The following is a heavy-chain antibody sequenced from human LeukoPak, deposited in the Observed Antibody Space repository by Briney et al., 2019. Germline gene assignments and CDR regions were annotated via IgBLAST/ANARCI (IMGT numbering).Heavy chain of an antibody. V-gene: IGHV4-34*01. CDR2: INHSGST. Sequence: SETLSLTCAVYGGSFSGYYWSWIRQPPGKGLEWIGEINHSGSTYYNPSLKSRVTISVDTSKNQFSLKLSSVTAADTAVYYCARLGQQLVTDYWGQGTLVTVSS. D-gene: IGHD6-13*01. CDR1: GGSFSGYY. J-gene: IGHJ4*02. CDR3: ARLGQQLVTDY.